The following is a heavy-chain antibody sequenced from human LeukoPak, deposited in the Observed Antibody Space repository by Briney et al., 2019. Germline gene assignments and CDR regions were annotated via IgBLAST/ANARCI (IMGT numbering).Heavy chain of an antibody. Sequence: SETLSLTCTVSGGSISSSSYSWGWIRQPPGKGLEWIVSIYYSGSTYYNPSLKSRVTISVDTSKNQFSLKLSSVTAADTAVYYCARNPLYYDILTGYYNRKQAVGEDYWGQGTLVTVSS. CDR2: IYYSGST. J-gene: IGHJ4*02. D-gene: IGHD3-9*01. CDR1: GGSISSSSYS. CDR3: ARNPLYYDILTGYYNRKQAVGEDY. V-gene: IGHV4-39*07.